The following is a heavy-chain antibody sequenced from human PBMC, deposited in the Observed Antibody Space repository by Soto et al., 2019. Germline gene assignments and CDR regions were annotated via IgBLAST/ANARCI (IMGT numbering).Heavy chain of an antibody. D-gene: IGHD6-13*01. Sequence: GGSLRLSCAASGFTFSSYAMSWVRQAPGKGLEWVSAISGSGGSTYYADSVKGRFTISRDNSKNTLYLQMNSLRAEDTAVYYCAKDRGYSSSSSGMDVWGQGTTVTVSS. V-gene: IGHV3-23*01. CDR2: ISGSGGST. CDR1: GFTFSSYA. CDR3: AKDRGYSSSSSGMDV. J-gene: IGHJ6*02.